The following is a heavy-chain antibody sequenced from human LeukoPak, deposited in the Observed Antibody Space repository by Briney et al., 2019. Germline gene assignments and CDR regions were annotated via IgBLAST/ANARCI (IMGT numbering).Heavy chain of an antibody. D-gene: IGHD3-22*01. CDR3: AKDLYYYDSSGYFDY. Sequence: GRSLRLSCAASGLTFSSYGMHWVRQAPGKGLEWVAVIWYDGSNKYYADSVKGRFTISRDNSKNTLYLQMNSLRAEDTAVYYCAKDLYYYDSSGYFDYWGQGTLVTVSS. CDR1: GLTFSSYG. CDR2: IWYDGSNK. V-gene: IGHV3-33*06. J-gene: IGHJ4*02.